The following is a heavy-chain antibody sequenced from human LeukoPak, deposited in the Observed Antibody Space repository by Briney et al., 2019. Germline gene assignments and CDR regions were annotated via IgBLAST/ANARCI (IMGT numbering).Heavy chain of an antibody. D-gene: IGHD2-15*01. Sequence: GASVKVSCKVSGYTLTELSMHWVRQAPGKGLEWMGGFDPEDGETIYAQKFQGRVTMTEDTSTDTAYMELSSLRSEDTAVYYCATDPVPWSSDGGRSGYWGQGTLVTVSS. CDR2: FDPEDGET. CDR1: GYTLTELS. J-gene: IGHJ4*02. CDR3: ATDPVPWSSDGGRSGY. V-gene: IGHV1-24*01.